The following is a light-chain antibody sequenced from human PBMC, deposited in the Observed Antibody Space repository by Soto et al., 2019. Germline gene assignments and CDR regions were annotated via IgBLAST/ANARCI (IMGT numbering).Light chain of an antibody. Sequence: QSALTQPASVSGSPGQSITISCTGTSSDVGGHDHVSWYQQHPGKAPKLMIYDVTYRPSGVSSRFSGSKSGHTASLTISGLQAEDEANYYCCSYAGSSTWVFGGGTKVTVL. CDR2: DVT. CDR3: CSYAGSSTWV. CDR1: SSDVGGHDH. V-gene: IGLV2-14*03. J-gene: IGLJ2*01.